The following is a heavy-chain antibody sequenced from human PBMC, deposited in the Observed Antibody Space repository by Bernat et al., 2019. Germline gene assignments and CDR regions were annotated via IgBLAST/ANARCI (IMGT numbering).Heavy chain of an antibody. Sequence: QVQLQESGPGLVKPSETLSLTCTVSGGSVSSGSYYWSWIRQPPGKGLEWIGYIYYSGSTNYNPSLKSRVTISVDTSKNQFSLKLSSVTAADTAVYYCARYGERFSLTNWFDPWGQGTLVTVSS. J-gene: IGHJ5*02. CDR1: GGSVSSGSYY. V-gene: IGHV4-61*01. CDR3: ARYGERFSLTNWFDP. D-gene: IGHD3-10*01. CDR2: IYYSGST.